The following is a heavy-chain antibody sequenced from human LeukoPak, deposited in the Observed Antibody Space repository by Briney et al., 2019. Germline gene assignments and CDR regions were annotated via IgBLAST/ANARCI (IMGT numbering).Heavy chain of an antibody. J-gene: IGHJ3*02. CDR1: GGSISSCY. D-gene: IGHD6-6*01. V-gene: IGHV4-59*01. CDR3: ARDGGSSYRRDAFDI. CDR2: IYYSGST. Sequence: PSETLSLTCSVAGGSISSCYGSWMRQPPGEGREGIGYIYYSGSTNYNPSLKSRVTISVDTSKNQFSLKLSSGTAADTAVYYCARDGGSSYRRDAFDIWGQGTMVTVSS.